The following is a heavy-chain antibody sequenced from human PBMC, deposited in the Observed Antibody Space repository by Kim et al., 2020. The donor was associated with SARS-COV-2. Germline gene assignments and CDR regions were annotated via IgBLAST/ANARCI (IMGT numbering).Heavy chain of an antibody. Sequence: ASVKVSCKASGYTFTSYYMHWVRQAPGQGLEWMGIINPSGGSTSYAQKFQGRVTMTRDTSTSTVYMELSSLRSEDTAVYYCARDNNAELDFWSGYLYNAGYYYYGMDVWGQGTTVTVSS. CDR1: GYTFTSYY. J-gene: IGHJ6*02. CDR2: INPSGGST. D-gene: IGHD3-3*01. V-gene: IGHV1-46*01. CDR3: ARDNNAELDFWSGYLYNAGYYYYGMDV.